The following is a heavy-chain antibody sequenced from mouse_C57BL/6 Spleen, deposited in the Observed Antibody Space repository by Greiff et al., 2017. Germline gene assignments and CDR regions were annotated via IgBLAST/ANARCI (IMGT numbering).Heavy chain of an antibody. CDR2: IDPNSGGT. Sequence: VRLQQSGAELVKPGASVQLSCKASGYTFTSYWMHWVKQRPGRGLEWIGRIDPNSGGTKYNEKFKGKATLTVDKPSSTAYMQLRSLTSEDSAVYYCARSYYYGSSSTDYWGQGTTLTVSS. CDR1: GYTFTSYW. CDR3: ARSYYYGSSSTDY. D-gene: IGHD1-1*01. J-gene: IGHJ2*01. V-gene: IGHV1-72*01.